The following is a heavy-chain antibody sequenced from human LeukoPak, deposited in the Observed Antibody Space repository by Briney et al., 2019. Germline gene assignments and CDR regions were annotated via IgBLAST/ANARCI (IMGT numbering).Heavy chain of an antibody. Sequence: GGSLRLSCAASGFTVSSNHMTWVRQAPGKGLQWVSVLYSGGTTYYADSVRGRFTISRDSSKNTLFLQMNSLRAEDTAVYYCARVVTYYSYAMDVWGQGTAVTVSS. CDR2: LYSGGTT. J-gene: IGHJ6*02. V-gene: IGHV3-53*01. CDR1: GFTVSSNH. CDR3: ARVVTYYSYAMDV.